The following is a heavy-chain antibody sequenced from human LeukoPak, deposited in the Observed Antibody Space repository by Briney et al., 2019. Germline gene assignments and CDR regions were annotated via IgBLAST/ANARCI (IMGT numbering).Heavy chain of an antibody. V-gene: IGHV4-30-2*01. Sequence: KASETLSLTCAVSGGSISSGGYSWSWIRQPPGKGLEWIGYIYHSGSTYYNPSLKSRVTISVDRSKNQFSLQLNSVTPEDTAMYYCARDGHAPQSPYYFGYWGQGTLVTVSS. CDR1: GGSISSGGYS. CDR2: IYHSGST. J-gene: IGHJ4*02. CDR3: ARDGHAPQSPYYFGY.